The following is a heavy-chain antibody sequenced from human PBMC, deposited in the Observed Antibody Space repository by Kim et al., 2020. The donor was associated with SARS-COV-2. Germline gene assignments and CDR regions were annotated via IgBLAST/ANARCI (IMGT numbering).Heavy chain of an antibody. CDR3: AKDKSGASYGQIYYYYGMDV. CDR2: ISYDGSNK. Sequence: GGSLRLSCAASGFTFSSYGMHWVRQAPGKGLEWVAVISYDGSNKYYADSVKGRFTISRDNSKNTLYLQMNSLRAEDTAVYYCAKDKSGASYGQIYYYYGMDVWGQGTTVTVSS. CDR1: GFTFSSYG. V-gene: IGHV3-30*18. J-gene: IGHJ6*02. D-gene: IGHD5-18*01.